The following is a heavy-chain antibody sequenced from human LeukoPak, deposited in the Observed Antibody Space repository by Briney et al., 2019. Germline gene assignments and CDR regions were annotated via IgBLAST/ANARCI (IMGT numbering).Heavy chain of an antibody. D-gene: IGHD2-2*01. CDR2: INHSGST. J-gene: IGHJ5*02. CDR1: GDSVSSGSYY. V-gene: IGHV4-39*07. Sequence: SETLSLTCTVSGDSVSSGSYYWSWIRQPPGKGLEWIGEINHSGSTNYNPSLKSRVTISVDTSKNQFSLKLSSVTAADTAVYYCARGRRKYQLPMNWFDPWGQGTLVTVSS. CDR3: ARGRRKYQLPMNWFDP.